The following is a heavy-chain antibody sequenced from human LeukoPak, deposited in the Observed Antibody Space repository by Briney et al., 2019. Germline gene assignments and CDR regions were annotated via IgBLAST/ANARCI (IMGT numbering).Heavy chain of an antibody. D-gene: IGHD5-18*01. Sequence: PSETLSLTCTVSGGSISSSSYYWSWIRQPPGKGLEWIGEINHSGSTNYNPSLKSRVTISVDTSKNQFSLKLSSVTAADTAVYYCARVGYTYGTSYYFDYWGQGTLVTVSS. CDR3: ARVGYTYGTSYYFDY. J-gene: IGHJ4*02. CDR2: INHSGST. CDR1: GGSISSSSYY. V-gene: IGHV4-39*07.